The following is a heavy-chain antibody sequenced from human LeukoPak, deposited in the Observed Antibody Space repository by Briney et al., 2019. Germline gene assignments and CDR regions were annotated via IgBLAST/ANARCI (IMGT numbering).Heavy chain of an antibody. CDR1: GFTVSSNY. CDR3: AKTPGQRRPSECDY. D-gene: IGHD6-25*01. Sequence: PGGSLRLSCAASGFTVSSNYMSWVRQAPGKGLEWVSVIYSGGSTYYADSVKGRFTISKDNSKNTLYLQMNSLRAEDTAVYYCAKTPGQRRPSECDYWGQGTLVTVSS. CDR2: IYSGGST. V-gene: IGHV3-53*01. J-gene: IGHJ4*02.